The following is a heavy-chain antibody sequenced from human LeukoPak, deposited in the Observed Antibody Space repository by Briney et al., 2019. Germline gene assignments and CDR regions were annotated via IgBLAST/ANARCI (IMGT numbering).Heavy chain of an antibody. CDR2: IYYGGNT. J-gene: IGHJ4*02. CDR1: GGSISPYS. Sequence: PSETLSLACTVSGGSISPYSWSWIRQPPGKGLEWIGYIYYGGNTNYNPSLKSRVTISLDTSKNQFSLKLRSVTAADTAMYYCARGADAANSGLFDYWGQGTLVTASS. D-gene: IGHD4-23*01. V-gene: IGHV4-59*01. CDR3: ARGADAANSGLFDY.